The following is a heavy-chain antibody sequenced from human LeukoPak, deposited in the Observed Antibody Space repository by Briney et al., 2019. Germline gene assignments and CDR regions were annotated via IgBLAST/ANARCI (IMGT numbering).Heavy chain of an antibody. CDR2: ISGSGGST. CDR1: GFTFSSYA. J-gene: IGHJ6*03. V-gene: IGHV3-23*01. D-gene: IGHD2-15*01. CDR3: AKRCSGGSCYRYYYYYMGV. Sequence: GGSLRLSCAASGFTFSSYAMSWVRQAPGKGLEWVSAISGSGGSTYYADSVKGRFTISRDNSKNTLYLQMNSLRAEDTAVYYCAKRCSGGSCYRYYYYYMGVWGKGTTVTVSS.